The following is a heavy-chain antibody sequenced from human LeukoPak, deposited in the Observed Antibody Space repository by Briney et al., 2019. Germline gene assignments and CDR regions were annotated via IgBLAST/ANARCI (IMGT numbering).Heavy chain of an antibody. CDR3: ASSRSSTWYGLEY. CDR2: ISYDGSNK. V-gene: IGHV3-30*03. Sequence: QAGGSLRLSCAASGFTFTSYGMHWVRQAPGKGLEWVAVISYDGSNKYYADSVKGRFTISRDNSKNTLYLQMNSLRAEDTALYYCASSRSSTWYGLEYWGQGTLVTVSS. J-gene: IGHJ4*02. D-gene: IGHD6-13*01. CDR1: GFTFTSYG.